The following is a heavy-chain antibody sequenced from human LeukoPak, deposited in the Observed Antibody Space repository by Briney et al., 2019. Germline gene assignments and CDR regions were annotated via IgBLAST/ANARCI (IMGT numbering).Heavy chain of an antibody. J-gene: IGHJ4*02. CDR1: GGTFSSYA. Sequence: WASVKVSCKASGGTFSSYAISWVRQAPGQGLEWMGRIIPILGIANYAQKFQGRVTITADKSTSTAYMELSSLRSEDTAVYYCAATYRYYDSSGYVIDYWGQGTLVTVSS. V-gene: IGHV1-69*04. CDR2: IIPILGIA. CDR3: AATYRYYDSSGYVIDY. D-gene: IGHD3-22*01.